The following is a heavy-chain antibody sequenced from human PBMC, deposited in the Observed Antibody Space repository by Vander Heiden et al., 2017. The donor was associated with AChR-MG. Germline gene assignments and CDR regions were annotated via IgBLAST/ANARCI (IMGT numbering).Heavy chain of an antibody. V-gene: IGHV3-21*06. D-gene: IGHD6-13*01. Sequence: EVQLVESGGGLVTPGGSLRLSCVASGFSFSDHNMNWVRQAPGKGLEWVSSVSSSSSYIYYSDSVKGRFTISRDNAKNSLYLHMDSLRVEDTAVYYCARDLLEQKSVQIFDFWGQGALVTVST. CDR1: GFSFSDHN. CDR3: ARDLLEQKSVQIFDF. CDR2: VSSSSSYI. J-gene: IGHJ4*02.